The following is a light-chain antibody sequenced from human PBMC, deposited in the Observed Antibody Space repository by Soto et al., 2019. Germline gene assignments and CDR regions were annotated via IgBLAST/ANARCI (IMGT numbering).Light chain of an antibody. Sequence: QSALTQPASVSGSPGQSISISCTGTSSDVGGYDHVSWFQQHPGKAPKLLIYEVSNRPSGVSLRFSGSKSGNTASLTISGLQAEDEADYYCCSYTSSTTYVFGTGTKVTVL. J-gene: IGLJ1*01. V-gene: IGLV2-14*01. CDR3: CSYTSSTTYV. CDR1: SSDVGGYDH. CDR2: EVS.